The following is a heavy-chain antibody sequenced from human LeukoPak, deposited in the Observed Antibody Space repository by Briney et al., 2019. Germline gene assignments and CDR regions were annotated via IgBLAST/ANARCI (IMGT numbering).Heavy chain of an antibody. CDR2: ISGSGGST. D-gene: IGHD6-6*01. V-gene: IGHV3-23*01. CDR1: GFTFSSYA. J-gene: IGHJ4*02. CDR3: AKGPTSKSIAAPVDY. Sequence: GGCLRLSCAASGFTFSSYAMSWVRQAPGKGLEWVSAISGSGGSTYYADSVKGRFTISRDNSKNTLYLQMNSLRAEDTAVYYCAKGPTSKSIAAPVDYWGQGTLVTVSS.